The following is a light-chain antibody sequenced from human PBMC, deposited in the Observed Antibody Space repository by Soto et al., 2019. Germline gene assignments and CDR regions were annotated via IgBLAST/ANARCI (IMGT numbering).Light chain of an antibody. V-gene: IGKV3-20*01. CDR3: KQYGSSPPWT. CDR2: GAS. Sequence: EIVLTQSPGTLSLSPGERATLSCRASQSVSSSYLAWYQQKPGQAPRLLIYGASIRATGIPDRFSGSGSGTDFTLTINRLEPEDFAVYYCKQYGSSPPWTFGQGTKVEIK. CDR1: QSVSSSY. J-gene: IGKJ1*01.